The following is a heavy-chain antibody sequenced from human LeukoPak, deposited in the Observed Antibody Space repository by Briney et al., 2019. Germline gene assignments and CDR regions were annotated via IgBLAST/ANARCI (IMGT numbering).Heavy chain of an antibody. V-gene: IGHV3-49*04. CDR3: TRAPRRVGSYSSWFDP. CDR2: IRSKAYGGTT. J-gene: IGHJ5*02. CDR1: GFTFGDYA. Sequence: PGGSLRLSCTASGFTFGDYAMSWVRQAPGKGLEWVGFIRSKAYGGTTEYAASVKGRFTISRDDSKSIAYLQMNSLKTEDTAVYYCTRAPRRVGSYSSWFDPWGQGTLVTVSS. D-gene: IGHD1-26*01.